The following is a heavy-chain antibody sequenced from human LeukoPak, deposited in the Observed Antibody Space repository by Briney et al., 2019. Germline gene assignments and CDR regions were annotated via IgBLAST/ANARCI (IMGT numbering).Heavy chain of an antibody. V-gene: IGHV4-30-4*01. CDR3: ARGRYSSSSVDYYYYMDV. D-gene: IGHD6-6*01. J-gene: IGHJ6*03. CDR2: ISYSGGT. Sequence: SETLSLTCSVSGGSINSGNFLWTWIRQPPGKGLEWLGYISYSGGTYYNPSLKSRLMISVDTSRSQFSLNVTSVTAADTAVYYCARGRYSSSSVDYYYYMDVWGKGTTVTVSS. CDR1: GGSINSGNFL.